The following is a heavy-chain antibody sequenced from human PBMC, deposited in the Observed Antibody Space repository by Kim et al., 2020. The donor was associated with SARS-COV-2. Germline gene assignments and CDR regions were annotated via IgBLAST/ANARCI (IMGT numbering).Heavy chain of an antibody. D-gene: IGHD5-18*01. J-gene: IGHJ4*02. CDR1: GFTFGDYA. V-gene: IGHV3-49*03. CDR2: IRSKAYGGTT. Sequence: GGSLRLSCTASGFTFGDYAMSWFRQAPGKGLEWVGFIRSKAYGGTTEYAASVKGRFTISRDDSKSIAYLQMNSLKTEDTAVYYCKGYSYGPFDYWGQGTLVTVSS. CDR3: KGYSYGPFDY.